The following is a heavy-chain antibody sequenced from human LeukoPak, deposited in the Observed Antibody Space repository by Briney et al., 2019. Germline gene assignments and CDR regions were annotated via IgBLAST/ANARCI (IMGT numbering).Heavy chain of an antibody. Sequence: PGGSPRLSCAASGFTFSSYAMSWVRQAPGKGLEWVSAISGSGGSTYYADSVKGRFTISRDNSKNTLYLQMNSLRAEDTAVYYCAKAKDYGDYCFDYWGQGTLVTVSS. V-gene: IGHV3-23*01. CDR3: AKAKDYGDYCFDY. D-gene: IGHD4-17*01. CDR2: ISGSGGST. CDR1: GFTFSSYA. J-gene: IGHJ4*02.